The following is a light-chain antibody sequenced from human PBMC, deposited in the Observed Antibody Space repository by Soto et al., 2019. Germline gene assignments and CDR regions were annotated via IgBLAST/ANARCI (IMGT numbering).Light chain of an antibody. Sequence: QAVVTQPPSASGTPGQRVTISCSGSSSNIGDFPVNWYQQHPGKAPKLMIYEVSNRPSGVSNRFSGSKSGNTASLTISGLQAGDEADYYCSSYTSRRILVFGGGTKVTVL. CDR3: SSYTSRRILV. CDR2: EVS. J-gene: IGLJ3*02. V-gene: IGLV2-14*01. CDR1: SSNIGDFP.